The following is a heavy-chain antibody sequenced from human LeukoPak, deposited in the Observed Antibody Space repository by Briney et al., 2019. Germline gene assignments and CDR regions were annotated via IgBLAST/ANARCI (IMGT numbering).Heavy chain of an antibody. J-gene: IGHJ3*01. CDR1: GGSISSYY. V-gene: IGHV4-59*08. D-gene: IGHD6-6*01. Sequence: SETLSLTCTVSGGSISSYYWNWIRQPPGKGLEWIGYIYYSGSTNYNPSPKSRVTTLVDTSKNQFSLRLSSVTAADTAVYYCAREYSSSSGRRSFDFWGQGTMVTVSS. CDR3: AREYSSSSGRRSFDF. CDR2: IYYSGST.